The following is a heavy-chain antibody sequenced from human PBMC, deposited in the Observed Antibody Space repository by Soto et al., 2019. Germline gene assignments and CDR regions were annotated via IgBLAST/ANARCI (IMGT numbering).Heavy chain of an antibody. CDR2: ISYDGNNK. CDR1: GFTFSSYV. CDR3: ARAGCDGGSCYTLVGLRYGMDV. Sequence: QVQLVESGGGVVQPGRSLRLSCAASGFTFSSYVMYWVRQAPGKGLEWVVVISYDGNNKYYADSVKGRFTISRDNSKNTLYLQMNSLRAEDTAVYYCARAGCDGGSCYTLVGLRYGMDVWGQGTTVTFSS. J-gene: IGHJ6*02. D-gene: IGHD2-15*01. V-gene: IGHV3-30-3*01.